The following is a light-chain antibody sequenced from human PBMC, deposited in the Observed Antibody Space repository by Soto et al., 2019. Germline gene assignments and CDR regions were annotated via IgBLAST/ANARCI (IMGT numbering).Light chain of an antibody. CDR1: QSVSSSY. V-gene: IGKV3-20*01. CDR2: GAS. CDR3: QQFGNSPYT. J-gene: IGKJ2*01. Sequence: EIVLTQSPGTLSLSPGERATLSCRASQSVSSSYLAWYQQKPGQAPRLLIYGASSSATGIPDRFSGSGSGTGFTLTISRLEPEDFAVYYCQQFGNSPYTFGQGTRLEIK.